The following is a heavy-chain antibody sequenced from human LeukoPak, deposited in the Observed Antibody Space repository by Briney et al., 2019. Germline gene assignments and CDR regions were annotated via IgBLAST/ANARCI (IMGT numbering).Heavy chain of an antibody. Sequence: SGPTLVKPTQTLTLTCTFSGFSLSTSGVGVGWIRQPPGKALEWLALIYWDDDKRCSPSLKSRLTITKDTSKNQVVLTMTNMDPVDTATYYCAHIPFYDILTGYYHFDYWGQGTLVTVSS. CDR2: IYWDDDK. CDR1: GFSLSTSGVG. CDR3: AHIPFYDILTGYYHFDY. V-gene: IGHV2-5*02. J-gene: IGHJ4*02. D-gene: IGHD3-9*01.